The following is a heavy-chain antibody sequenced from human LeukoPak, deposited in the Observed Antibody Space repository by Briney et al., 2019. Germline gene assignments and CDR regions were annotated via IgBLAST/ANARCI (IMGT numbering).Heavy chain of an antibody. CDR1: GGSFSGYY. J-gene: IGHJ4*02. CDR3: ASKVMGYDSSGYYFDY. Sequence: SETLSLTCAVYGGSFSGYYWSWIRQPPGKGLEWIGEINHSGSTNYNPSLKSRVTISVDTSKNQFSLKLSSVTAADTAVYYCASKVMGYDSSGYYFDYWGQGTLVTVSS. CDR2: INHSGST. V-gene: IGHV4-34*01. D-gene: IGHD3-22*01.